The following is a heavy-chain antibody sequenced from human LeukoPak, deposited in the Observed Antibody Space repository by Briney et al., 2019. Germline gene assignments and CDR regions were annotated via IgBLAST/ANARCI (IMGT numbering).Heavy chain of an antibody. CDR3: ARGGSSSVWVDY. Sequence: GGSLRLSCAASGFTFSSYSMNWVRQAPGKGLEWVSYISSSSTIYYADSVKGRFTISRDNAKNSLYLQMNSLRAEDTAAYYCARGGSSSVWVDYWGQGTLVTVSS. CDR2: ISSSSTI. CDR1: GFTFSSYS. D-gene: IGHD2-2*01. V-gene: IGHV3-48*01. J-gene: IGHJ4*02.